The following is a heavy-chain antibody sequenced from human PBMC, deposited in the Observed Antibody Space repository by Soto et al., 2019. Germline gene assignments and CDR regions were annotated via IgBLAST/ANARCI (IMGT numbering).Heavy chain of an antibody. D-gene: IGHD3-10*01. CDR1: GGTFSSYA. Sequence: SVKVSYKASGGTFSSYAISWVRQAPGQGLEWMGGIIPIFGTANYAQKFQDRVTITADESTSTAYMELSSLRSEDTAVYYCARGPRRRYYYGSGSTYYFDYCGQGTLVTVSS. J-gene: IGHJ4*02. V-gene: IGHV1-69*01. CDR2: IIPIFGTA. CDR3: ARGPRRRYYYGSGSTYYFDY.